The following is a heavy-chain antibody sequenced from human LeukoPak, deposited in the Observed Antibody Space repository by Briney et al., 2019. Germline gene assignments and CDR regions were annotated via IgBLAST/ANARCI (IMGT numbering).Heavy chain of an antibody. J-gene: IGHJ3*02. D-gene: IGHD3-3*01. Sequence: GGSLRLSCAASGFTFSSYSMNWVRQPPGKGLEWVSSISSSSSYIYYADSMKGRFTISRDNAKKSLYLQMNSLRAEDTAVYYCARGDPDISFGVAGEAFDIWGQGTMVTVSS. V-gene: IGHV3-21*01. CDR3: ARGDPDISFGVAGEAFDI. CDR1: GFTFSSYS. CDR2: ISSSSSYI.